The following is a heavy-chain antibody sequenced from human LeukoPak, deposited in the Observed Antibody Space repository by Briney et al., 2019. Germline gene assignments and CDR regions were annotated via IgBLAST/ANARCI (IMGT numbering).Heavy chain of an antibody. J-gene: IGHJ4*02. CDR1: GYTFTSYG. Sequence: ASVKVSCKASGYTFTSYGTSWVRQAPGQGLEWMGWISAYNGNTNYAQKLQGRVTMTTDTSTSTAYMELRSLRSDDTAVYYCAREEWGYYDSSGTGLDYWGQGTLVTVSS. CDR2: ISAYNGNT. CDR3: AREEWGYYDSSGTGLDY. V-gene: IGHV1-18*01. D-gene: IGHD3-22*01.